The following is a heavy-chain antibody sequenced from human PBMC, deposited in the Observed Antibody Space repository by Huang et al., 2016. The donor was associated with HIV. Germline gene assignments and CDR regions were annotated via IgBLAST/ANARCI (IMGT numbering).Heavy chain of an antibody. V-gene: IGHV1-69*13. D-gene: IGHD4-4*01. CDR1: GGPFRSYF. Sequence: QVQLLQSGAEVKKPGSSVKVSCKASGGPFRSYFIAWFRQAPGQGLEWMESLMPVFDSPNYAQKLQGRVRATADESTSTVYMELRDLRPDDTAVYFCARGSLEYSVSSSLDYWGQGTHVTVSS. CDR3: ARGSLEYSVSSSLDY. J-gene: IGHJ4*02. CDR2: LMPVFDSP.